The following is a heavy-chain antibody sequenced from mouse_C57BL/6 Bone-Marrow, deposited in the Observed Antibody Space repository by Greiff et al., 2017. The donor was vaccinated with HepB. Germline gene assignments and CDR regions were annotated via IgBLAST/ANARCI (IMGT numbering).Heavy chain of an antibody. D-gene: IGHD3-3*01. Sequence: GGGLVQPKGSLKLSCAASGFSFNTYAMNWVRQAPGKGLEWVARIRSKSNNYATYYADAVKDRFTISRDDSESMLYLQMNNWTTEDTAMYYCVSPGTGVWGQGTLVTVSA. J-gene: IGHJ3*01. CDR2: IRSKSNNYAT. V-gene: IGHV10-1*01. CDR1: GFSFNTYA. CDR3: VSPGTGV.